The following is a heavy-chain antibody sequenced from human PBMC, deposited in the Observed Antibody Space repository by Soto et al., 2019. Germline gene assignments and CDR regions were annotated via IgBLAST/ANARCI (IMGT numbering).Heavy chain of an antibody. CDR2: INSDGSIT. CDR1: GFPISNYC. J-gene: IGHJ5*02. Sequence: WGRLGLSCASSGFPISNYCMHWVRQGPGKGLVWVARINSDGSITNSANSVKGRFTIARDNAKNTLYLQMNSLRAEDTAVYYCVRDHCSTATCYTVWFDPWGQGTQVTVSS. V-gene: IGHV3-74*01. CDR3: VRDHCSTATCYTVWFDP. D-gene: IGHD2-2*02.